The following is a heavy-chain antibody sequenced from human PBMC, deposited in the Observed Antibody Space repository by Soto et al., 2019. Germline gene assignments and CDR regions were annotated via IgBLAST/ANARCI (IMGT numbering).Heavy chain of an antibody. J-gene: IGHJ6*02. CDR2: IIPIFGTT. CDR1: GGTFSSYA. V-gene: IGHV1-69*01. D-gene: IGHD3-22*01. Sequence: QVLLVQSGSEVKKPGSSVKVSCKSSGGTFSSYAISGVRQAPGQGLEWMGGIIPIFGTTNYAQKFQGRVTINADESTSTAYMELSSLRYEDTAVYYCARVQPSRAVVMPDFHGMDVWGQGTPVIVSS. CDR3: ARVQPSRAVVMPDFHGMDV.